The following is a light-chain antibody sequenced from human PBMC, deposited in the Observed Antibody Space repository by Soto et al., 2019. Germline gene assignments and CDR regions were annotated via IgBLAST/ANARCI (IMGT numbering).Light chain of an antibody. V-gene: IGKV3-20*01. CDR2: GAS. Sequence: DIVLTQSPGTLSLSPGERATLSCRASQSVNNNFLAWYQQKPGQAPRLLIYGASSRATGIPDRFSGSGSGTDFTLTIIRLDPEDFAVYYCQHYVTYPLTFGGGTKVEIK. CDR1: QSVNNNF. J-gene: IGKJ4*01. CDR3: QHYVTYPLT.